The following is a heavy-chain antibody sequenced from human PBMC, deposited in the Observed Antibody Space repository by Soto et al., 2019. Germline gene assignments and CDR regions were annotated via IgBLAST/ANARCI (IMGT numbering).Heavy chain of an antibody. CDR1: GYTFTSYD. Sequence: QVQLVQSGAEVKKPGASVKVSCKASGYTFTSYDINWVRQATGQGLEWMGWMNPNSGNTGYAQKCQGRVTMTRHTSISTAYMELSSLRSEDTAVYYCARADRSGWYRWFDPWGQGTLVTVSS. D-gene: IGHD6-19*01. CDR2: MNPNSGNT. CDR3: ARADRSGWYRWFDP. V-gene: IGHV1-8*01. J-gene: IGHJ5*02.